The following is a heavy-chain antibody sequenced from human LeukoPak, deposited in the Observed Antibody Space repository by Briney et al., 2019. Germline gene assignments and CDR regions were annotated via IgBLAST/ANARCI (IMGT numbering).Heavy chain of an antibody. CDR1: GYSLSSGYY. J-gene: IGHJ6*03. CDR3: ARVQLVYPYYYYYYMDV. CDR2: IYHSGST. D-gene: IGHD6-6*01. V-gene: IGHV4-38-2*01. Sequence: SETLSLTCAVSGYSLSSGYYWGWIRQPPGKGVEWIGSIYHSGSTYYNPSLKSRVTISVDTSKNQFSLKLSSVTAADTAVYYCARVQLVYPYYYYYYMDVWGKGTTVTVSS.